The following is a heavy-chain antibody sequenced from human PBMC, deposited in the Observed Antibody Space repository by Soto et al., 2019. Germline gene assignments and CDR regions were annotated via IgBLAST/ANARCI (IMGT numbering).Heavy chain of an antibody. J-gene: IGHJ4*02. CDR1: GGTFSSYA. V-gene: IGHV1-69*13. Sequence: SVKVSCKASGGTFSSYAISWVRQAPGQGLEWMGGIIPIFGTANYAQKFQGRVTITADESTSTAYMELSSLRSKDTAVYYCARDLLEYSSSGHSEYWGQGTLVTVSS. CDR2: IIPIFGTA. D-gene: IGHD6-6*01. CDR3: ARDLLEYSSSGHSEY.